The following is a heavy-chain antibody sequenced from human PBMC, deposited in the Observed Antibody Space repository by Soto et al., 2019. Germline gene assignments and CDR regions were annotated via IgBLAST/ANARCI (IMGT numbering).Heavy chain of an antibody. V-gene: IGHV1-2*02. CDR1: GPTFIAYY. CDR3: ARVSVDVPE. CDR2: IDPKSGGT. J-gene: IGHJ4*02. Sequence: QLAQSGAEVKKPGASVRVSCKTSGPTFIAYYIHWVRQAPGQGLEWMGWIDPKSGGTTYEQKFLGRVTMTRDTSINTAYMDLNRLTSDDTAVYYCARVSVDVPEWGQGTLITVSS. D-gene: IGHD5-12*01.